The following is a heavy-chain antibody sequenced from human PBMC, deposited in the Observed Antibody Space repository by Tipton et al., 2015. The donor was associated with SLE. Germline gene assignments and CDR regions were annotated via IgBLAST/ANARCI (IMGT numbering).Heavy chain of an antibody. CDR2: MNPNSGNT. CDR1: GYTFTTYD. Sequence: QLVQSGVEVKKPGASVRVSCKASGYTFTTYDINWVRQATGQGLEWMGWMNPNSGNTGYAQKFQGRVTMTRNTSISTAYMELSSLRSEDTAVYYCARAWIAVQEGDYWGQGTLVTVSS. J-gene: IGHJ4*02. V-gene: IGHV1-8*02. D-gene: IGHD6-19*01. CDR3: ARAWIAVQEGDY.